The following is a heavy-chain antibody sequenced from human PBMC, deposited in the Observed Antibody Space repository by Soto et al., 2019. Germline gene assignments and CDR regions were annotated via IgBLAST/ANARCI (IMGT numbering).Heavy chain of an antibody. Sequence: QVQLQESGPGLVKPSQTLSLTCTVSGVSISSGGYYCSWTRQHPGKGLEWIGYIYYSGSTYYNPSLKRPVTISVDTSKNQFSLKLSSVTAAVTAVYYCARSFSVAEAGPFDYWGQGNLVTVSS. J-gene: IGHJ4*02. D-gene: IGHD6-13*01. CDR1: GVSISSGGYY. CDR2: IYYSGST. V-gene: IGHV4-31*01. CDR3: ARSFSVAEAGPFDY.